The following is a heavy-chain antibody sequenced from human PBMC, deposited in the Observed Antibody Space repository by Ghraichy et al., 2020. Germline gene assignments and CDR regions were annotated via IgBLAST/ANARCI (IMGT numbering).Heavy chain of an antibody. J-gene: IGHJ4*02. CDR3: ARDRTIFGVAKPGY. V-gene: IGHV1-18*04. CDR2: ISAYNGNT. D-gene: IGHD3-3*01. Sequence: ASVKVSCKASGYTFTSYGISWVRQAPGQGLEWMGWISAYNGNTNYAQKLQGRVTMTTDTSTSTAYMELRSLRSDDTAVYYCARDRTIFGVAKPGYWGQGTLVTVSS. CDR1: GYTFTSYG.